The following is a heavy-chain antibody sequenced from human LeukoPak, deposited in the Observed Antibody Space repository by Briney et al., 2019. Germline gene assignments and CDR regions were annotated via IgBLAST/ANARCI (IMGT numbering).Heavy chain of an antibody. Sequence: PGGSLRLSXAASGFTFSSYWMSWVRQAPGKGVEWVANIKQDGSEKYYVDSVKGRFTISRDNAKNSLYLQINSLRAEDTAVYYCARVGVVVRTNYYYYMDVWGKGTTVTVSS. CDR1: GFTFSSYW. CDR3: ARVGVVVRTNYYYYMDV. D-gene: IGHD3-22*01. J-gene: IGHJ6*03. V-gene: IGHV3-7*01. CDR2: IKQDGSEK.